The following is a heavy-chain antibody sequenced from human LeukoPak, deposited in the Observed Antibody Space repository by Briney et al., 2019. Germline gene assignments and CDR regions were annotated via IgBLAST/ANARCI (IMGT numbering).Heavy chain of an antibody. V-gene: IGHV3-30*18. CDR2: ISYDGSNK. CDR1: GFTFSSYG. Sequence: GGSLRLSCAASGFTFSSYGMHWVRQAPGKGLEWVAVISYDGSNKYYADSVKGRFTISRDNSKNTLYLQMNSLRAEDTAVYYCAKPSIEATIKGAFDIWGQGTMVTVSS. J-gene: IGHJ3*02. D-gene: IGHD5-12*01. CDR3: AKPSIEATIKGAFDI.